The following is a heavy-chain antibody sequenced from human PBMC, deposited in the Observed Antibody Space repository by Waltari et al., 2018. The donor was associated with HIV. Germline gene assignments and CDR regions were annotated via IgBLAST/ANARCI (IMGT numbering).Heavy chain of an antibody. D-gene: IGHD4-17*01. CDR1: GFTFSSND. CDR3: ARDRHYGEYDY. CDR2: VDTAGDT. V-gene: IGHV3-13*01. J-gene: IGHJ4*02. Sequence: EVQVVESGGGWVQPGGSLRLSCAASGFTFSSNDMHWVRQATGQGREWVSTVDTAGDTYEPDSVKGRFTISRENAKNSLYLQMNSLRAEDTAVYYCARDRHYGEYDYWGQGTLVTVSS.